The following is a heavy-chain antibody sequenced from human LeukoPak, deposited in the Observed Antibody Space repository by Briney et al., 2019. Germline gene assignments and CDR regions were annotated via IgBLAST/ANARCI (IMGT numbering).Heavy chain of an antibody. V-gene: IGHV3-7*01. CDR2: IKEDGSEI. CDR1: AFTFSSYW. D-gene: IGHD3-22*01. Sequence: GGSLRLSCAASAFTFSSYWMSWVRQAPGKGLEWVANIKEDGSEINYVDSVKGRFTISRDNAKNSLFLQMNSLRVEDTAVYYCARDRGYYSFDYWGQGTLVTVSS. CDR3: ARDRGYYSFDY. J-gene: IGHJ4*02.